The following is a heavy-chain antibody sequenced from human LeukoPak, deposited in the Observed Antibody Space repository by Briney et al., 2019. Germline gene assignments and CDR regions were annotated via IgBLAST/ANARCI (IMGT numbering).Heavy chain of an antibody. V-gene: IGHV3-48*04. CDR3: ARDRRPYYYYGMDV. CDR2: IRGSGSGM. Sequence: GGSLRLSCAASGFAFSDYSMNWVRQAPGKGLEWVANIRGSGSGMGSGNYYADSVKGRFTISRDNAKNSLYLQMNSLRAEDTAVYYCARDRRPYYYYGMDVWGQGTTVTVSS. CDR1: GFAFSDYS. J-gene: IGHJ6*02.